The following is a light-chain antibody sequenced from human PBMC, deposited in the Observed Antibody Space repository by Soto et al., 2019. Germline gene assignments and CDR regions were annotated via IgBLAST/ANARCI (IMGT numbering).Light chain of an antibody. CDR1: SSNIGNYY. V-gene: IGLV1-51*01. CDR2: DNT. Sequence: QSVLTQAPSVSAAPGQTVTISCSGTSSNIGNYYVSWYQQFPGTVPKLLIYDNTQRPSGIPDRFSASKSGASATLDITELQTGDEADYYCGSCDSNLRGVVFGGGTKVTVL. J-gene: IGLJ2*01. CDR3: GSCDSNLRGVV.